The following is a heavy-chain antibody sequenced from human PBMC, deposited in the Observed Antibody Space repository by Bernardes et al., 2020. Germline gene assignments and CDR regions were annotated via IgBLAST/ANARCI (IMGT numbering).Heavy chain of an antibody. CDR1: GFTFSDYY. CDR3: ARYHSSRIPGVEMAANFDL. Sequence: GGSLRLSCAASGFTFSDYYMTWIRQAPGKGLECVSYIRSSGRYPNYADSVKGRFTISRDNAKNSLYLHMRSLRADDTAVYYCARYHSSRIPGVEMAANFDLWGQGTLVTVSS. J-gene: IGHJ4*02. D-gene: IGHD6-13*01. CDR2: IRSSGRYP. V-gene: IGHV3-11*06.